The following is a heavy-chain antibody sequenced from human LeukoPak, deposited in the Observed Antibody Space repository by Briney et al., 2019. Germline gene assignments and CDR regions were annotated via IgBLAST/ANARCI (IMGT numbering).Heavy chain of an antibody. Sequence: SVKVFCKASGGTFSSYAISWVRQAPGQGLEWMGGIIPIFGTANYAQKFQGRVTITADESTSTAYMELSSLRSEDTAVYYCAKDQPLGAFDIWGQGTMVTVSS. CDR3: AKDQPLGAFDI. CDR1: GGTFSSYA. CDR2: IIPIFGTA. D-gene: IGHD3-3*01. V-gene: IGHV1-69*01. J-gene: IGHJ3*02.